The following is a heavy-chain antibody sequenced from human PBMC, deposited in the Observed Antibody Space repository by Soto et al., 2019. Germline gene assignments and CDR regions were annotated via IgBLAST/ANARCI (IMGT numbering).Heavy chain of an antibody. V-gene: IGHV4-59*01. CDR1: GGSTSSYY. J-gene: IGHJ3*02. CDR2: IYYSGST. CDR3: ARRDYLHAFDI. D-gene: IGHD4-17*01. Sequence: PSETLSLTCTVSGGSTSSYYWSWIRQPPGKGLEWIGYIYYSGSTNYNPSLKSRVTISVDTSKNQFSLKLSSVTAADTAVYYCARRDYLHAFDIWGQGTMVTVSS.